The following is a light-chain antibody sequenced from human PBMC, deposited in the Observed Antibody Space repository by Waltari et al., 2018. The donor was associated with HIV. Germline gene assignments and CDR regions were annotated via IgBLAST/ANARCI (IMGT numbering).Light chain of an antibody. V-gene: IGKV3-11*01. Sequence: EIVLTQSPATLSLSPGERATLSCRASQSVSTYLAWYQQKPGQAPMLLIYDASNRATGIPARFSGSGSVTDFTLTISSLEPEDFAIYYCQQRSNWPPVTFGGGTKVEIK. CDR3: QQRSNWPPVT. CDR1: QSVSTY. J-gene: IGKJ4*01. CDR2: DAS.